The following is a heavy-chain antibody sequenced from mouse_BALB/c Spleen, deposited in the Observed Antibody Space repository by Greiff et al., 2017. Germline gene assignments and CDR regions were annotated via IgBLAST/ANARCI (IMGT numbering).Heavy chain of an antibody. J-gene: IGHJ4*01. D-gene: IGHD3-3*01. CDR3: ARGGGTPGYYAMDY. CDR1: GFNIKDTY. V-gene: IGHV14-3*02. Sequence: EVKLMESGAELVKPGASVKLSCTASGFNIKDTYMHWVKQRPEQGLEWIGRIDPANGNTKYDPKFQGKATITADTSSNTAYLQLSSLTSEDTAVYYCARGGGTPGYYAMDYWGQGTSVTVSS. CDR2: IDPANGNT.